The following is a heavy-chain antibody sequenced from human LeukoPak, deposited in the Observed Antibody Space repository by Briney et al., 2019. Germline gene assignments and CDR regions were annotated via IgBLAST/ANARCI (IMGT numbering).Heavy chain of an antibody. CDR2: IYYSGST. Sequence: SETLSLTCTVSGGPVSSGSYYWSWIRQPPGKGLEWIGYIYYSGSTNYNPSLKSRVTISVDTSKNQFSLKLSSVTAADTAVYYCARDSTTVTSYYYFDYWGQGTLVTVSS. D-gene: IGHD4-17*01. CDR3: ARDSTTVTSYYYFDY. V-gene: IGHV4-61*01. J-gene: IGHJ4*02. CDR1: GGPVSSGSYY.